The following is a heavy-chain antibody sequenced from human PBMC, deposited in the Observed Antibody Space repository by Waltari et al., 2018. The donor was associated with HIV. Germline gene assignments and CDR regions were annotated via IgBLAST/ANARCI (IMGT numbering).Heavy chain of an antibody. Sequence: QVNLVQSGPEVKRPGASVNISCRASGYNFINHDINWVRQAPGQGLEWMGWMNPHRENSAVGYKFEDRVTVTTDVSMSTVYMELTSLTPGDTATYFCARNSSGRGNRFFYYGLDVWGQGTTVTVSS. CDR1: GYNFINHD. J-gene: IGHJ6*02. CDR3: ARNSSGRGNRFFYYGLDV. CDR2: MNPHRENS. V-gene: IGHV1-8*01. D-gene: IGHD1-26*01.